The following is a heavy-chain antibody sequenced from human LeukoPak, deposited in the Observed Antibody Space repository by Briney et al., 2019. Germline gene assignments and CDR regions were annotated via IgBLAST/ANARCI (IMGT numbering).Heavy chain of an antibody. CDR1: GFTYSSHA. D-gene: IGHD3-10*01. CDR3: AKDLITPRGNYFDS. V-gene: IGHV3-23*01. CDR2: ISGGGGHT. Sequence: GGSLRLSCGASGFTYSSHAMRWVRQAPGKGLEWVSGISGGGGHTSYADPVKGRFTISRDNSKNTLYLQMNSLRAEDTAVYYCAKDLITPRGNYFDSWSQGTLVTVSS. J-gene: IGHJ4*02.